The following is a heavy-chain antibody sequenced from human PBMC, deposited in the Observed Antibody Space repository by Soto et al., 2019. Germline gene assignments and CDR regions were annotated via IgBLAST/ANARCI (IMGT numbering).Heavy chain of an antibody. D-gene: IGHD6-13*01. CDR1: GGSISSYY. J-gene: IGHJ5*02. CDR2: IYYSGST. CDR3: ARDRGAAAGTVLFDP. Sequence: SETLSLTCTVSGGSISSYYWSWIRQPPGKGLEWIGYIYYSGSTNYNPSLKSRVTISVDTSKNQFSLKLSSVTAADTAVYYCARDRGAAAGTVLFDPCGQGTLVTVSS. V-gene: IGHV4-59*01.